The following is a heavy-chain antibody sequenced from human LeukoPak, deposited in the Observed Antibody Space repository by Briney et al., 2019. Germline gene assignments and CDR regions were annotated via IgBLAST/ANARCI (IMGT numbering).Heavy chain of an antibody. Sequence: GGSLRLSCAASGFTFSSYSMNWVRQAPGKGLEWVSAISGSGGSTYYADSVKGRFTISRDNSKNTLYLQMNSLRAEDTAVYYCAKGDSITMVRGVPRFDYWGQGTLVTVSS. D-gene: IGHD3-10*01. CDR3: AKGDSITMVRGVPRFDY. CDR1: GFTFSSYS. J-gene: IGHJ4*02. CDR2: ISGSGGST. V-gene: IGHV3-23*01.